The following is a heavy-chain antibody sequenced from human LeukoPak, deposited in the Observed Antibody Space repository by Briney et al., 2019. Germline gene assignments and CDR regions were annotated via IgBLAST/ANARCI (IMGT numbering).Heavy chain of an antibody. Sequence: GASVKVSCKASGYTFTSYGISWVRQAPGQGLEWMGGFDPEDGETIYAQKFQGRVTMTEDTSTDTAYMELSSLRSEDTAVYYCATSSFLEWLPPMDIWGQGTMVTVSS. J-gene: IGHJ3*02. D-gene: IGHD3-3*01. CDR1: GYTFTSYG. V-gene: IGHV1-24*01. CDR3: ATSSFLEWLPPMDI. CDR2: FDPEDGET.